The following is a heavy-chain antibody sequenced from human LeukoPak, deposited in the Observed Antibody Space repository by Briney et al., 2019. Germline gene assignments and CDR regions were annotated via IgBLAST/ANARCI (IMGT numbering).Heavy chain of an antibody. CDR3: ARGGDSYY. Sequence: SETLSLTCTVSGGSISSYYWSWIRQPPGKGLEWIGEINHSGSTNYNPSLKSRVTISVDTSKNQFSLKLSSVTAADTAVYYCARGGDSYYWGQGTLVTVSS. CDR1: GGSISSYY. J-gene: IGHJ4*02. V-gene: IGHV4-34*01. CDR2: INHSGST. D-gene: IGHD3-10*01.